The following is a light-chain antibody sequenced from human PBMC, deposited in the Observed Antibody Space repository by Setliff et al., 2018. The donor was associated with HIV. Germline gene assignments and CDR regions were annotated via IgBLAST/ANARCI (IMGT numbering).Light chain of an antibody. Sequence: SVLTQPASVSGSPGQSITISCTGTSSDVGSYNVVSWYQQHPGKAPKLMIYEVSERPSGVSNRFSGSKSGSTASLTISGLQAEDEADYYCCSYAGSSTYVFGTGTKVTVL. J-gene: IGLJ1*01. CDR1: SSDVGSYNV. V-gene: IGLV2-23*02. CDR2: EVS. CDR3: CSYAGSSTYV.